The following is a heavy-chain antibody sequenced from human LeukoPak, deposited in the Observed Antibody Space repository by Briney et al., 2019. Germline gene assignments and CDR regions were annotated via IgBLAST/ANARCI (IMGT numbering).Heavy chain of an antibody. CDR3: AKDIGPIDYGMDV. CDR1: GFRFADYA. CDR2: ISLNSDDI. Sequence: GGALRLSCAASGFRFADYAMHWVRQAPGEGLEWVSGISLNSDDIDYADSVKGRFTISRDNANNSLYLLMNSLRAEDTAFYFCAKDIGPIDYGMDVWGQGTTVTVSS. D-gene: IGHD3-16*02. J-gene: IGHJ6*02. V-gene: IGHV3-9*01.